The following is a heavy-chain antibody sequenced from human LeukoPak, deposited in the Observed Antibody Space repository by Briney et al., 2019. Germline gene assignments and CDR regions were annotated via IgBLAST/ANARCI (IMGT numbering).Heavy chain of an antibody. CDR3: ARGYYDSGGYIDY. V-gene: IGHV3-53*01. D-gene: IGHD3-22*01. CDR2: IYSGGST. J-gene: IGHJ4*02. CDR1: GFTVSSNY. Sequence: PGGSLRLSCAASGFTVSSNYMSWVRQAPGKGLEWVSVIYSGGSTYYADSVKGRFTISRDNSKNTLYLQMNSLRAEDTAVYYCARGYYDSGGYIDYWGQGTLVTVSS.